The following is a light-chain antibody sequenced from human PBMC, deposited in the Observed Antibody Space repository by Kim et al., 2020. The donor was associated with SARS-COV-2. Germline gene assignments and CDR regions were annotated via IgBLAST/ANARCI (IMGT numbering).Light chain of an antibody. CDR3: AGWDDSLNAEV. CDR2: KNN. CDR1: NS. J-gene: IGLJ3*02. V-gene: IGLV1-44*01. Sequence: NSVHWYQQFPGRAPEVLIYKNNQRPSGVPDRFSGSKSGTSASLAISGLQSEDEGDYYCAGWDDSLNAEVFGGGTKLTVL.